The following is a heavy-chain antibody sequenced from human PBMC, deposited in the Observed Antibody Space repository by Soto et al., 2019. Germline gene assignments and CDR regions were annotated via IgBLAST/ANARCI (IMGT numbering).Heavy chain of an antibody. J-gene: IGHJ5*02. CDR2: IYYSGST. D-gene: IGHD4-17*01. V-gene: IGHV4-59*01. CDR3: ARLPWADYGGIFDP. CDR1: GESFSGYY. Sequence: SETLSLACAVYGESFSGYYWSWIRQPPGKGLEWIGYIYYSGSTNYNPSLKSRVTISVDTSKNQFSLKLYSVTTADTAMYYCARLPWADYGGIFDPWGQGTTVTVS.